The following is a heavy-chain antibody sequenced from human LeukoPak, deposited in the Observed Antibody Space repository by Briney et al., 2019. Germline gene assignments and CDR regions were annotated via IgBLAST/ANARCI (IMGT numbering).Heavy chain of an antibody. CDR1: GGSISNYY. J-gene: IGHJ4*02. CDR2: IYTSGST. V-gene: IGHV4-4*07. Sequence: SETLSLTCTVSGGSISNYYWSWIRQPAGKGREWIGRIYTSGSTKYNPSLKSRVTMSVDTSKNQFSLNVSSVTAADTAVYYCARGKDTGWYVDYWGQGTLVTVSS. D-gene: IGHD6-19*01. CDR3: ARGKDTGWYVDY.